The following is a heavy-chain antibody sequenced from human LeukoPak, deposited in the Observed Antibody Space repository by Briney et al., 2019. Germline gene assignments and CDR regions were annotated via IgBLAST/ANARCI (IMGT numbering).Heavy chain of an antibody. CDR3: AKARGSSGPFY. Sequence: SGGSLRLSCAASGFTFSSYGMHWVRQAPGKGLEWVAVISYDGSNKYYADSVKGRFTISRDNSKNTLYLQMNSLRAEDTAVYYCAKARGSSGPFYWGQGTLVTVSS. V-gene: IGHV3-30*18. D-gene: IGHD6-6*01. CDR1: GFTFSSYG. J-gene: IGHJ4*02. CDR2: ISYDGSNK.